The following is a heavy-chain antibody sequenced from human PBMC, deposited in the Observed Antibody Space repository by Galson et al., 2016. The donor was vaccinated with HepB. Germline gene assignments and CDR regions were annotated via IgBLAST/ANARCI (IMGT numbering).Heavy chain of an antibody. V-gene: IGHV3-30*18. D-gene: IGHD3-22*01. CDR3: AKDRRYYDSSGYFWEGYYYDGMDV. CDR2: ISYDGSDK. CDR1: GFTFSSYG. J-gene: IGHJ6*02. Sequence: SLRLSCAASGFTFSSYGMHWVRQAPGKGLGWVAVISYDGSDKYYADSVKGRFTVSRDNSKNTLYLQMNSLRPEDTAVYYCAKDRRYYDSSGYFWEGYYYDGMDVWGQGTTVTVSS.